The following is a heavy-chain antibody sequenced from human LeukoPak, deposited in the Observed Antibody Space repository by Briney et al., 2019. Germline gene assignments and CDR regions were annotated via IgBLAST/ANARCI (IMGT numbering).Heavy chain of an antibody. CDR3: ARDMPYSSSSVGDY. CDR2: IRYDGSNK. V-gene: IGHV3-30*02. D-gene: IGHD6-6*01. J-gene: IGHJ4*02. CDR1: GFTFSSYG. Sequence: PGGSLRLSCAASGFTFSSYGMHWVRQGPGKGLGWVAFIRYDGSNKYYADSVKGRITTTRDNSKNTQYLQMNSLRAEDTAVYYCARDMPYSSSSVGDYWGQGTLVTVSS.